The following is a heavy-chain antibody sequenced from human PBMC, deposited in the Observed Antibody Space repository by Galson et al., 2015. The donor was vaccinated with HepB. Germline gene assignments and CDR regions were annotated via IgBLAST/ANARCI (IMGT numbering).Heavy chain of an antibody. J-gene: IGHJ4*02. V-gene: IGHV3-64D*06. CDR1: GFTFSSYA. D-gene: IGHD2-2*01. Sequence: SLRLSCAGSGFTFSSYAMHWVRQAPGKGLEYVSVISSNGGSTYYADSVKGRFTISRDNSKNTLYLQMSSLRAEDTAVYYCVKDGDCSSTSCQFIYFDYWGQGTLVTVSS. CDR3: VKDGDCSSTSCQFIYFDY. CDR2: ISSNGGST.